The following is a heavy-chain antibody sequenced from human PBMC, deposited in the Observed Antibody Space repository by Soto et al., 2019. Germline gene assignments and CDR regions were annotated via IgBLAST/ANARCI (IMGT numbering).Heavy chain of an antibody. Sequence: QVQLQESGPGLVKPSETLSLTCAVSGYSIKRGYYWGWIRQPPGKGLEYIGSVYHSGGTFYNPSLKSRVTISADPSKNLFSLMLSSVTTADTAVYYCAGTDSYTSGREYWGQGTLVTVSS. CDR1: GYSIKRGYY. CDR2: VYHSGGT. D-gene: IGHD6-19*01. V-gene: IGHV4-38-2*01. CDR3: AGTDSYTSGREY. J-gene: IGHJ1*01.